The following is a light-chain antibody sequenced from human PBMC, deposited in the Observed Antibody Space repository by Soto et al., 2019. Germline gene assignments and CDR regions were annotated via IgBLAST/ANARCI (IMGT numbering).Light chain of an antibody. J-gene: IGKJ4*01. CDR2: VAS. CDR1: QRFNSN. Sequence: EVVMTQSPTTLSVSPGERATLSCRASQRFNSNLAWYQHTPGQAPSLLIYVASTRATGIPARVSGSGSGTEHPHTISSLLDEDFAVYNCQQYNTWPPLTFGGGTTVAIK. V-gene: IGKV3-15*01. CDR3: QQYNTWPPLT.